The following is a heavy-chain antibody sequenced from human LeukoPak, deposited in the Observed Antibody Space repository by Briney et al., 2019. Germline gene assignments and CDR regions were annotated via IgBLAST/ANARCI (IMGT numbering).Heavy chain of an antibody. V-gene: IGHV3-15*01. CDR1: GFTFSNAW. Sequence: GGSLRLSCAASGFTFSNAWVSWVRQAPGKGLEWVGRIKSKTDGGTTDYAAPVKGRFTISRDDSKNTLYLQMNSLKTEDTAVYYCTTERLLWFGELSHHYFDYWGQGTLVTVSS. D-gene: IGHD3-10*01. CDR2: IKSKTDGGTT. J-gene: IGHJ4*02. CDR3: TTERLLWFGELSHHYFDY.